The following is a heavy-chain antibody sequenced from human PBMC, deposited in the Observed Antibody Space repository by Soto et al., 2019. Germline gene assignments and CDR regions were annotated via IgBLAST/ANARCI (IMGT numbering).Heavy chain of an antibody. J-gene: IGHJ4*02. CDR2: TSYDGRNK. Sequence: QVQLVESGGGVVQPGRSLRLSCAASGFTFSSYAMHWVRQAPGKGLEWVALTSYDGRNKYYADFVKGRFTISRDNSKNTLYLQMNRLRADDTAVYYCAKDGASYYDTSGRDDFDYWGQGALVTISS. V-gene: IGHV3-30*04. CDR1: GFTFSSYA. CDR3: AKDGASYYDTSGRDDFDY. D-gene: IGHD3-22*01.